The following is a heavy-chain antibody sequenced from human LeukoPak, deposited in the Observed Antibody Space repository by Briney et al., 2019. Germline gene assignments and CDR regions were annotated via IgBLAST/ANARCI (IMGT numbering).Heavy chain of an antibody. J-gene: IGHJ5*02. D-gene: IGHD3-10*01. V-gene: IGHV3-23*01. CDR3: AKERTNYYGSGSPSANWFDP. CDR1: GFTFSSYA. CDR2: ISGSGGST. Sequence: GGSLRLSCAASGFTFSSYAMSWVRQAPGKGLEWVSAISGSGGSTYYADSVKGRFTISRDNSKNTLYLQMNSLRAEDTAVYYCAKERTNYYGSGSPSANWFDPWGQGTLVTVSS.